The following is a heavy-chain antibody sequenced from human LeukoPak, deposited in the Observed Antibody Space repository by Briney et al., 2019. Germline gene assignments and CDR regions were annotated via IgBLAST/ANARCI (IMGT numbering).Heavy chain of an antibody. V-gene: IGHV3-15*01. CDR2: IKRKGDGGTI. D-gene: IGHD3/OR15-3a*01. CDR1: GFTFSNAW. CDR3: TAGTGRSDFDY. Sequence: GGSLRLSCAASGFTFSNAWMSWVRQAPGKGLEWVGRIKRKGDGGTIDYAAPVKGKLTISRDDSKNTLYLQMNSLKSEDTAVYYCTAGTGRSDFDYWGQGTLVTVSS. J-gene: IGHJ4*02.